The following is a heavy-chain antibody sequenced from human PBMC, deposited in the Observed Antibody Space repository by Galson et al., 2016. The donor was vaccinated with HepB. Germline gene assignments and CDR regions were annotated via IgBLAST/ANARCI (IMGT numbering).Heavy chain of an antibody. CDR3: RRMVRRHENSFDI. D-gene: IGHD3-10*01. CDR2: IATKADGEIT. Sequence: SLRLSCAASGFTFSDAWMSWVRQAPGKGLEWVGRIATKADGEITDYGAPVKGRFTFSRDDSKNTLYLQMDSLKSEDTALYYCRRMVRRHENSFDIWGQGTTVTVSS. J-gene: IGHJ3*02. CDR1: GFTFSDAW. V-gene: IGHV3-15*04.